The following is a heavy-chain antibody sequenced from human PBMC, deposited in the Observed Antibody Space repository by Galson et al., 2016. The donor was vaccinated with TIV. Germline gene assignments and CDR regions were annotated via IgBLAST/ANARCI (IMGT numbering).Heavy chain of an antibody. Sequence: SLRLSCAASGFSFIKYAMTWVRQAPGKGLEWVSGITPGGGNRDYADTVKGRFTISRDNSKTTFFLQMTRLRAEDTAVYYCARVRGYCGGDCTNGYFDYWGQGTLVAVSS. CDR3: ARVRGYCGGDCTNGYFDY. V-gene: IGHV3-23*01. D-gene: IGHD2-21*02. CDR2: ITPGGGNR. CDR1: GFSFIKYA. J-gene: IGHJ4*02.